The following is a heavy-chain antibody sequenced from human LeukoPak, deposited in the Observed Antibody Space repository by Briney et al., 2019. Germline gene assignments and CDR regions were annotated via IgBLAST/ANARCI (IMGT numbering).Heavy chain of an antibody. V-gene: IGHV3-49*03. D-gene: IGHD5-18*01. CDR2: IRNKAFGGTA. CDR1: GFNFGDYA. CDR3: TRGEYGYGSNFFDY. Sequence: GGSLRLSCTTSGFNFGDYAMSWFRQTPEKGLEGVGFIRNKAFGGTAEYAASVKGRFTISRDDSRSTAYLQMDNVRPEDTGIYYCTRGEYGYGSNFFDYWGQGTLVTVST. J-gene: IGHJ4*02.